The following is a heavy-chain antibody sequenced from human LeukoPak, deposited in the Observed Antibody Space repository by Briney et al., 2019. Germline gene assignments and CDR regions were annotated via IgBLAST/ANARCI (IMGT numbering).Heavy chain of an antibody. CDR2: FVHSVAD. V-gene: IGHV4-30-2*06. CDR1: GGSISRSVYS. Sequence: PSETLSLTCAVSGGSISRSVYSWRWIRQSPGGGVVWFGSFVHSVADSYNPSLQSRATISGDRSKNQFSLNLNSVTAADTAVYYCVRGGGLPNCGGYCPPDTWGQGKMVTVSS. J-gene: IGHJ3*02. D-gene: IGHD2-21*02. CDR3: VRGGGLPNCGGYCPPDT.